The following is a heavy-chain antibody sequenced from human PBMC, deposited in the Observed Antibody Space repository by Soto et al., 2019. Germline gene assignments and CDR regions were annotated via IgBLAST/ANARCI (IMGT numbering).Heavy chain of an antibody. Sequence: QVQLVQSGAEVKKPGASVKVSCKASGYTFTNYAMHWVRQAPGQRLEWMGWINAGNGNTKYSQKFQGRATITRDTSASTAYMALSSLRSAETAVYYCARGGSLYSYFDICGRGTLVTVS. CDR1: GYTFTNYA. CDR2: INAGNGNT. CDR3: ARGGSLYSYFDI. V-gene: IGHV1-3*01. D-gene: IGHD1-26*01. J-gene: IGHJ2*01.